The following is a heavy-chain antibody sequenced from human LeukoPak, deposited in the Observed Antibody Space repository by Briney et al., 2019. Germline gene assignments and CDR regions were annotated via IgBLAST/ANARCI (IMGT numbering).Heavy chain of an antibody. CDR2: IRYDGSNK. CDR3: AKVVTGYCSTTSCPFDS. J-gene: IGHJ4*02. V-gene: IGHV3-30*02. CDR1: GFTFSTYG. D-gene: IGHD2-2*01. Sequence: GGSLRLSCAASGFTFSTYGMDWVRQAPGKGLEWVAYIRYDGSNKNYADSVKGRFTISRDNSKNTLYLQMSSLRAEDKAVYYCAKVVTGYCSTTSCPFDSWGQGTLVTVSS.